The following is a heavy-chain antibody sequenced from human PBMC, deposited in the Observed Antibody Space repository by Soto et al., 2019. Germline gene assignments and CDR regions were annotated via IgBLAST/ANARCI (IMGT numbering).Heavy chain of an antibody. CDR3: ARAAYYYESSGYYPGDY. Sequence: ASVKVSCKASGYIFTSYGISWVRQAPGQGLEWMGWISVGNGNTKDPEKLQGRVTFTRDTSASTVYMEVSSLRSEDTAVYYCARAAYYYESSGYYPGDYWGQGTLVTVSS. CDR1: GYIFTSYG. J-gene: IGHJ4*02. V-gene: IGHV1-18*01. D-gene: IGHD3-22*01. CDR2: ISVGNGNT.